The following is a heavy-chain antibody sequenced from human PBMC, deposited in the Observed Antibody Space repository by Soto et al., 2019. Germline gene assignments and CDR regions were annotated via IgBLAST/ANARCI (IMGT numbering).Heavy chain of an antibody. CDR2: ISGSGSNT. CDR1: GFTFSSYA. CDR3: AKAASMTIRDGFDH. J-gene: IGHJ4*02. D-gene: IGHD4-17*01. V-gene: IGHV3-23*01. Sequence: GGSLRLSCAASGFTFSSYAMSWVRQAPGQGLKWVSAISGSGSNTYYADSVKGRFTISRDNSKNTLYVHMISLRAWDSGLFYCAKAASMTIRDGFDHWGQGTLVTVSS.